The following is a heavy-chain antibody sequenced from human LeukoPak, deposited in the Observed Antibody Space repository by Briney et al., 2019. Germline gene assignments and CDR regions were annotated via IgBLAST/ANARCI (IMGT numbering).Heavy chain of an antibody. CDR2: INPSGGST. CDR1: GYTFTGYY. D-gene: IGHD3-22*01. CDR3: ARGDDSSGYYYVLDY. Sequence: ASVKVSCKASGYTFTGYYMHWVRQAPRQGLEWMGIINPSGGSTSYAQKLQGRVTMTRDTSTSTVYMELSSLRSEDTAVYYCARGDDSSGYYYVLDYWGQGTLVTVSS. V-gene: IGHV1-46*01. J-gene: IGHJ4*02.